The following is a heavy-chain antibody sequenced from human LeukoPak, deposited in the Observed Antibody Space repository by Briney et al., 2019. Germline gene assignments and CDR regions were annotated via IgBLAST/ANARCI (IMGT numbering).Heavy chain of an antibody. J-gene: IGHJ4*02. CDR1: GFPFSSYA. Sequence: GGSLRLSCAASGFPFSSYAMSWVRQAPGKGLEWVSAISGSGGSTYYADSVEGRFTISRDNSKNTLYLQMNSLRAEDTAVYYCAKDLDPGIAVAGLYFDYWGQGTPVTVSS. D-gene: IGHD6-19*01. CDR2: ISGSGGST. V-gene: IGHV3-23*01. CDR3: AKDLDPGIAVAGLYFDY.